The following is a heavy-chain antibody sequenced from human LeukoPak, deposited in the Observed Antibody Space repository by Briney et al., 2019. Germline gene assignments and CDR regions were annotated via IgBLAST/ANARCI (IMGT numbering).Heavy chain of an antibody. J-gene: IGHJ3*02. CDR3: ARAQVCVWAGTGTVSLCDAFDI. CDR1: GLPFDVYA. CDR2: ISWYSGSI. D-gene: IGHD1/OR15-1a*01. V-gene: IGHV3-9*01. Sequence: GRSLRLSCSASGLPFDVYAMQWVRQAAGKGLEWVSGISWYSGSIGYADSVKGRCTITRDNAKNSLYRQMNSLRAEDTALYYCARAQVCVWAGTGTVSLCDAFDIWGQGTMVTVSS.